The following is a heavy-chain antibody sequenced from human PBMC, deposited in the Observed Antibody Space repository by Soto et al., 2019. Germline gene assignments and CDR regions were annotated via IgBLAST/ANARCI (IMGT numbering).Heavy chain of an antibody. CDR2: ISAYNGNT. CDR1: GYTFTSYG. CDR3: AQGRGITMVRGVIITNWFDP. J-gene: IGHJ5*02. Sequence: ASVTVSCKASGYTFTSYGISWVRQAPGQGLEWMGWISAYNGNTIYAQKFQGRVTMTEDTSTDTAYMELSSLRSEDTAVYYCAQGRGITMVRGVIITNWFDPWGQGTLVTVSS. D-gene: IGHD3-10*01. V-gene: IGHV1-18*01.